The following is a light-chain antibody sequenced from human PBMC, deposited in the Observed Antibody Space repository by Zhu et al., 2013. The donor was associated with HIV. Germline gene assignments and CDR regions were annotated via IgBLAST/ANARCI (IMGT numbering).Light chain of an antibody. V-gene: IGLV2-23*02. Sequence: QSALTQPASVSGSPGQSITISCTGTSSDVGSYNLVSWYQQHPGKAPKLMIYEVIKRPSGVSNRFSGSKSGNTASLTISGLQAEDEADYYCCSYAGSYTGVFGGGTKLTVL. CDR3: CSYAGSYTGV. CDR1: SSDVGSYNL. CDR2: EVI. J-gene: IGLJ2*01.